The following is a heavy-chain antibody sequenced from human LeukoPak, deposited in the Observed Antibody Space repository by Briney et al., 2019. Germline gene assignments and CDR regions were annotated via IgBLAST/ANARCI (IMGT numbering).Heavy chain of an antibody. CDR2: ISSSSSYI. D-gene: IGHD3-3*01. J-gene: IGHJ4*02. V-gene: IGHV3-21*01. CDR3: ARGYLYYDVSFVDY. Sequence: GGSLRLSCAASGFTFSSYSMNWVRQAPGKGLEWVSFISSSSSYIYYADSVKGRFTISRDNAKNSLYLQMNSLRAEDTAVYYCARGYLYYDVSFVDYWGQGTLVTVSS. CDR1: GFTFSSYS.